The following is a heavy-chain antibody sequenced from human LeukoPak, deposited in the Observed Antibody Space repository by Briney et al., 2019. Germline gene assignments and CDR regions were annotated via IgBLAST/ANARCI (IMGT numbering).Heavy chain of an antibody. D-gene: IGHD3-22*01. Sequence: SETLSLTCTVSGGSISSGSYYWSWIRQPAGKGLEWLGRIYASGSTNYNPSLKSRVTISVDTSKNQFSLKLSSVTAADTAVYYCARDPTYYYDNSGRNDAFDIWGQGTMVTVSS. J-gene: IGHJ3*02. V-gene: IGHV4-61*02. CDR3: ARDPTYYYDNSGRNDAFDI. CDR1: GGSISSGSYY. CDR2: IYASGST.